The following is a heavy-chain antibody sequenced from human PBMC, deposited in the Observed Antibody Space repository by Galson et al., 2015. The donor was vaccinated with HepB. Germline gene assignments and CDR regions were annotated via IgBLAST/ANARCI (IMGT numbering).Heavy chain of an antibody. Sequence: SVKVSCKVSGYTLTELSMHWVRQAPGKGLEWMGGFDPEDGETIYAQKFQGRVTMTEDTSTDTAYMELSSLRSEDTAVYYCATTTPRYYYYYMDVWGKGTTVTVSS. CDR3: ATTTPRYYYYYMDV. CDR1: GYTLTELS. CDR2: FDPEDGET. V-gene: IGHV1-24*01. J-gene: IGHJ6*03. D-gene: IGHD1-1*01.